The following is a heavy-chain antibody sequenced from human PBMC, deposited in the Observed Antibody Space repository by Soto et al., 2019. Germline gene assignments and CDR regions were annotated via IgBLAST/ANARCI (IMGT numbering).Heavy chain of an antibody. V-gene: IGHV4-59*08. D-gene: IGHD6-13*01. J-gene: IGHJ3*02. CDR2: IYYSGST. Sequence: WSRIRQHPRKGLEWIGYIYYSGSTNYNPSLKSRVTISVDTSKNQFSLKLSSVTAADTAVYYCARRYSSAFDIWGQGTMVTVSS. CDR3: ARRYSSAFDI.